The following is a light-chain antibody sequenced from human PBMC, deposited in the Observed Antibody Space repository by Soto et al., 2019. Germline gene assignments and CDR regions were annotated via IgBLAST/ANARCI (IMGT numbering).Light chain of an antibody. Sequence: QPVLTQSPSASASLGASVKVTCTLSSGHSSYAIAWHQQQPEKGPRYLMKVNSDGSHSKGDGIPDRFSGSSSGAERYLTISSLQSEDEADYYCQTWGTGIWVFGGGTQLTVL. CDR2: VNSDGSH. CDR3: QTWGTGIWV. J-gene: IGLJ3*02. V-gene: IGLV4-69*01. CDR1: SGHSSYA.